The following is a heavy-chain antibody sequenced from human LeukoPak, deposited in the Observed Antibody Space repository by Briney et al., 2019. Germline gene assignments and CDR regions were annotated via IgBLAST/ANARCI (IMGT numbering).Heavy chain of an antibody. CDR2: IYHSGST. CDR1: GGSISSGGYS. CDR3: ARDDSGWYGNWFDP. Sequence: SETLSLTCAVSGGSISSGGYSWSWIRQPPGKGLEWIGYIYHSGSTYYNPSLKSRVTISVDRSKNQFSLQLNSVTPEDTAVYYCARDDSGWYGNWFDPWGQGTLVTVSS. J-gene: IGHJ5*02. D-gene: IGHD6-19*01. V-gene: IGHV4-30-2*01.